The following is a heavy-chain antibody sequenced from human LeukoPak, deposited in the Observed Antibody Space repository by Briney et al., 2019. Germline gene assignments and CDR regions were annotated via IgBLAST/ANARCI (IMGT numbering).Heavy chain of an antibody. Sequence: ASVKVSCKVSGYTLTELSIHWVRQAPGKGLEWMGGFDPEDGETIYAQRFQGRVTMTEDTSTDTAYMELSSLRSGDAAVYYCATVSYYYDSSGYQGYFQRWGQGTLVTVSS. CDR2: FDPEDGET. D-gene: IGHD3-22*01. CDR1: GYTLTELS. V-gene: IGHV1-24*01. J-gene: IGHJ1*01. CDR3: ATVSYYYDSSGYQGYFQR.